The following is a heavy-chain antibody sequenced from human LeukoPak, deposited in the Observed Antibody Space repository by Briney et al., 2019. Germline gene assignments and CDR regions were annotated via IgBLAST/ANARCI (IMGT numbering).Heavy chain of an antibody. D-gene: IGHD6-19*01. CDR1: GFTFRSHW. CDR3: ARDRSSGWPGGY. CDR2: IKQDGSEK. Sequence: GGSLRLSCEASGFTFRSHWMSWVRQAPGKGLEWVANIKQDGSEKYYVDSVKGRFTISRDNAKNSLYLQMNSLRAEDTAVYFCARDRSSGWPGGYWGQGTLVTVSS. J-gene: IGHJ4*02. V-gene: IGHV3-7*01.